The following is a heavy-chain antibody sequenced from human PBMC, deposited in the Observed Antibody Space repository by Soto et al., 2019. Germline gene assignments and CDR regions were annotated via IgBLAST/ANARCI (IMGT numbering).Heavy chain of an antibody. CDR3: AREVGRRGSWYNGLKFDY. V-gene: IGHV3-7*03. Sequence: EVQLVESGGGLVQPGGSLRLSCTASGFTFSNYWMSWVRQAPGNVLEWVANINHDGSETSYVDSVKGRFTISKDNYKSSLYYQMNSLRPEDTAVYYCAREVGRRGSWYNGLKFDYWGQGSLVTVSS. CDR2: INHDGSET. CDR1: GFTFSNYW. J-gene: IGHJ4*02. D-gene: IGHD6-13*01.